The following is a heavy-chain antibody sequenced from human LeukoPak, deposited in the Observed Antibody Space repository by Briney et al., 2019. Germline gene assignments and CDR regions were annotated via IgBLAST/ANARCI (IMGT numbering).Heavy chain of an antibody. CDR2: IRSSDGAI. V-gene: IGHV3-48*03. CDR3: ARDGRGFGESAGHMDV. CDR1: GFTFSSYD. J-gene: IGHJ6*03. Sequence: PGGSLRLSCAASGFTFSSYDMNWVRQAPGKGLEWVSYIRSSDGAIYYADSVKGRFTISRDNAKNSLYLQMNSLRAEDTAVYYCARDGRGFGESAGHMDVWGKGTTVTVSS. D-gene: IGHD3-10*01.